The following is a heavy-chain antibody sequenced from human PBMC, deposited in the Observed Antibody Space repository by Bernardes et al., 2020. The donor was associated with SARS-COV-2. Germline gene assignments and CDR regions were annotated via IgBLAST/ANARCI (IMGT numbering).Heavy chain of an antibody. CDR2: IYYTGST. CDR1: GASIGRYY. D-gene: IGHD1-26*01. CDR3: ARHPPREWAILGEFDY. Sequence: TLSLTCTVSGASIGRYYWSWIRQPPGKGLEWIWYIYYTGSTNYNPSLKSRVTMSIGTSKTQFSLKLSSVTAADTAVYYCARHPPREWAILGEFDYWGQGTLVTVSS. V-gene: IGHV4-59*08. J-gene: IGHJ4*02.